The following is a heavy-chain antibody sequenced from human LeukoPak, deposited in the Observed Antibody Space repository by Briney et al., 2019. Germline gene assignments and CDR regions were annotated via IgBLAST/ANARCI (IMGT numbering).Heavy chain of an antibody. CDR2: IYTSGST. J-gene: IGHJ4*02. CDR1: GGSISSGSYY. CDR3: ARAHWGLYFDY. V-gene: IGHV4-61*02. Sequence: SQTLSLTCTVSGGSISSGSYYWSWIRQPAGKGLEWIGRIYTSGSTNYNPSLKSRVTISVDTSKNQFSLKLSPVTAADTAVYYCARAHWGLYFDYWGQGTLVTVSS. D-gene: IGHD7-27*01.